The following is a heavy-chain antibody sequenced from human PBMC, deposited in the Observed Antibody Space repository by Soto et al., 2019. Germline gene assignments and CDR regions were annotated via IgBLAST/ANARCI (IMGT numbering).Heavy chain of an antibody. D-gene: IGHD3-22*01. V-gene: IGHV4-34*01. CDR2: IHHSGST. Sequence: QVQLQQWGAGLLKPSETLSLTCAAYGGSFRSYYWSYIRQPPGKGLEWIGEIHHSGSTKYNPSLRSRVTISVDTSTTQFSLRLSSVTAADTAIYYCARGSASGYGFYQWGQGTLVTVTS. CDR3: ARGSASGYGFYQ. CDR1: GGSFRSYY. J-gene: IGHJ4*02.